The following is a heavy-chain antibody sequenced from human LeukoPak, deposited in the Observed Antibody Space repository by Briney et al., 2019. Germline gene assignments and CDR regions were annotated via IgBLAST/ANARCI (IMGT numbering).Heavy chain of an antibody. CDR2: ISYDGSNK. D-gene: IGHD5-18*01. CDR3: ARGPRYSFGSAFDY. J-gene: IGHJ4*02. Sequence: GRSLRLSCAASGFTFSSYGMHWVRQAPGKGLEWVAVISYDGSNKYYADSVKGRFTISRDNSKNTLYLQMDSLRAEDTAVYYCARGPRYSFGSAFDYWGQGTLVTVSS. CDR1: GFTFSSYG. V-gene: IGHV3-30*03.